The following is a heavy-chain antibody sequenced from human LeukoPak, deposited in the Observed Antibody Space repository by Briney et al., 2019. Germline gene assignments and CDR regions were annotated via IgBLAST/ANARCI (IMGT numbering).Heavy chain of an antibody. CDR3: ARERAYCGGDCHHHFYYYYGMDV. D-gene: IGHD2-21*02. Sequence: ASVKVSCKASGYTFTSYYMHWVRQAPGQGLEWMGIINPSGGSTSYAQKFQGRVTMTRDTSTSTVYMELSSLRSEDTAVYYCARERAYCGGDCHHHFYYYYGMDVWGQGPRSPSP. CDR1: GYTFTSYY. V-gene: IGHV1-46*01. CDR2: INPSGGST. J-gene: IGHJ6*02.